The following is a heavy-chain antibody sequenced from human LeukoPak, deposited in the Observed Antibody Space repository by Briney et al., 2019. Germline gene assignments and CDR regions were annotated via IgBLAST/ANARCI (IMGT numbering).Heavy chain of an antibody. V-gene: IGHV4-30-2*01. J-gene: IGHJ4*02. D-gene: IGHD6-13*01. Sequence: SETLSLTCAVSGGSISSGGYSWSWIRQPPGKGLEWIGYIYHSGSTYYNPSLKSRVTISVDRSKNQFSLKLSSVTAADTAVYYCARGPGYSSSWYDYWGQETLVTVSS. CDR3: ARGPGYSSSWYDY. CDR1: GGSISSGGYS. CDR2: IYHSGST.